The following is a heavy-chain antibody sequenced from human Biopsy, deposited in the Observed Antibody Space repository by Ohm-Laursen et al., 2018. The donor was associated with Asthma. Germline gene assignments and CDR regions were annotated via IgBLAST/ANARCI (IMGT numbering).Heavy chain of an antibody. CDR2: INAANGNT. J-gene: IGHJ6*02. CDR1: GYTFINYA. V-gene: IGHV1-3*01. D-gene: IGHD5-12*01. CDR3: ARDIVATMIGYYYYGMDV. Sequence: ASVKVSCKASGYTFINYAIHWVRQAPGHSLEWMGWINAANGNTKYSQKFQGRLTISRDTSASTAHMDLSSLRSEDTAVYYCARDIVATMIGYYYYGMDVWGQGTTVTVSS.